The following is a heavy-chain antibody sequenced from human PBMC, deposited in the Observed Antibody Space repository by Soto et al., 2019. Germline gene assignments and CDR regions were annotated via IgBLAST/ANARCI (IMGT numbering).Heavy chain of an antibody. V-gene: IGHV1-18*01. Sequence: QDQLVQSGAEVKKPGASVTVSCKASGYSFTNYGITWVRQAPGQGLEWMGWISGFNGNTHYAQKLQGRVTMTTDASTSTAYMELRSLRSDGTAVYYCARDRGVAPPVAGNTHYYYYIDVWGKGTTVTVSS. D-gene: IGHD6-19*01. CDR1: GYSFTNYG. CDR2: ISGFNGNT. CDR3: ARDRGVAPPVAGNTHYYYYIDV. J-gene: IGHJ6*03.